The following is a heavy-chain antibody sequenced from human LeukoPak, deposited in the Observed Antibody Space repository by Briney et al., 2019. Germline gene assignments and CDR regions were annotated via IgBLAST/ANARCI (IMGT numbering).Heavy chain of an antibody. J-gene: IGHJ4*02. CDR1: GGSFSGYY. CDR2: INHSGST. CDR3: ARGRPSDILTGYFTPFDY. V-gene: IGHV4-34*01. D-gene: IGHD3-9*01. Sequence: PSETLSLTCAVYGGSFSGYYWSWIRQPPGKGLEWIGEINHSGSTNYNPSLKSRVTISVDTSKNQFSLKPSSVTAADTAVYYCARGRPSDILTGYFTPFDYWGQGTLVTVSS.